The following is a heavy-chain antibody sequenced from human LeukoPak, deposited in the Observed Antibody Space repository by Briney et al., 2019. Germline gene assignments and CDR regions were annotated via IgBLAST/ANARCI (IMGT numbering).Heavy chain of an antibody. CDR3: ARSMVRGVISWFDP. CDR2: IIPIFGTA. D-gene: IGHD3-10*01. V-gene: IGHV1-69*01. CDR1: GGTFSSYA. J-gene: IGHJ5*02. Sequence: ASVKVSCKASGGTFSSYAISWVRQAPGQGLEWMGGIIPIFGTANYAQKFQGRVTITADESTSTAYMELSSLRSEDTAVYYCARSMVRGVISWFDPWGQGTLVTVSS.